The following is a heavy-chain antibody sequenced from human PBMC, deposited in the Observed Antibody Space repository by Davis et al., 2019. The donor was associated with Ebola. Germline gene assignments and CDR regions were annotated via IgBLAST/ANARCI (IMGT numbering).Heavy chain of an antibody. CDR1: GFTFGDYA. V-gene: IGHV3-43D*03. J-gene: IGHJ4*02. Sequence: GESLKISCAASGFTFGDYAMHWVRQAPGKGLEWVSLISWDGRSTAYADSVRGRFSISRDSSKNFLYLQMNGLRAEDTALYYCTAYDSTFRNYWGQGTLVTVSS. CDR3: TAYDSTFRNY. CDR2: ISWDGRST. D-gene: IGHD3-22*01.